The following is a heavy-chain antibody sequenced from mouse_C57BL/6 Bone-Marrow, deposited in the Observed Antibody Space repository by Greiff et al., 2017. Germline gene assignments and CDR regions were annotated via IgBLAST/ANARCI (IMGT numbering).Heavy chain of an antibody. J-gene: IGHJ2*01. V-gene: IGHV1-81*01. Sequence: QVQLQQSGAELARPGASVKLSCKASGYTFISYGISWVKQRTGQGLEWIGEIYPRSGNTYYNEKFKGQATLTADKSSSTAYMELRSLTSEDSAVDFCAGRDYDSRNFDYWGQGTTLTVSS. CDR1: GYTFISYG. D-gene: IGHD1-1*01. CDR3: AGRDYDSRNFDY. CDR2: IYPRSGNT.